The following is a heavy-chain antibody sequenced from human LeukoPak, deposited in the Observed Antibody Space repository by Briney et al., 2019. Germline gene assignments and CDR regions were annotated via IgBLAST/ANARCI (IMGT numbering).Heavy chain of an antibody. Sequence: ASVKVSCKASGYTFTGYYTHWVRQAPGQGLEWMGWINPNSGGTNYAQKFQGKVTMTRDTSISTAYMELSRLRSDDTAVYYCASAIRAARTYYFDYWGQGTLVTVSS. CDR2: INPNSGGT. V-gene: IGHV1-2*02. J-gene: IGHJ4*02. CDR1: GYTFTGYY. CDR3: ASAIRAARTYYFDY. D-gene: IGHD6-6*01.